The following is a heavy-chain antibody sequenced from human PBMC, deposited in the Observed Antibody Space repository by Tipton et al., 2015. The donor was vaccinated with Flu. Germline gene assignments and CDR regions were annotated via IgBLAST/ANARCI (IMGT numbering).Heavy chain of an antibody. V-gene: IGHV4-38-2*02. Sequence: TLSLTCTISGHSISSDYYWGWIRQPPGKGLEWIGNLHHSGNAYYNPSLKSRVILSVARSKNLFSLRLTSVTAADTAVYFCARRDYSNYVSEPKNWFDSWGQGTLVTVSS. CDR3: ARRDYSNYVSEPKNWFDS. J-gene: IGHJ5*01. CDR2: LHHSGNA. CDR1: GHSISSDYY. D-gene: IGHD4-11*01.